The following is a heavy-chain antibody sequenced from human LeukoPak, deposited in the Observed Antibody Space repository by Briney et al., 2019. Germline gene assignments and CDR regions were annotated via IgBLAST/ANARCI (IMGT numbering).Heavy chain of an antibody. Sequence: ASVKVSCKASGYNFSSYYIQWVRQDPGQGLEWMGLLNPSRGTTAYAPKFQGRVTMTRDTSSNTVYMELRGLRSDDTPIYYCARDATRGIGGSYDLDFWGQGSLVTVSS. CDR3: ARDATRGIGGSYDLDF. J-gene: IGHJ4*02. CDR1: GYNFSSYY. D-gene: IGHD3-16*01. V-gene: IGHV1-46*01. CDR2: LNPSRGTT.